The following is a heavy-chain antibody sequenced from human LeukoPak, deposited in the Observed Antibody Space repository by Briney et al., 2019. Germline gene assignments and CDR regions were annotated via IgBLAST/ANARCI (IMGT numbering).Heavy chain of an antibody. V-gene: IGHV4-59*08. Sequence: TPSETLSLTCTVSGGSISSYYWSWIRQPPGKGLEWIGYIYYSGSNNYNPSLKSRVTISVDTSKDQFSLKLSSVTAADTAVYYCARRAPYSYEWSTLDYWGQGTLVTVSS. CDR2: IYYSGSN. CDR3: ARRAPYSYEWSTLDY. CDR1: GGSISSYY. J-gene: IGHJ4*02. D-gene: IGHD5-18*01.